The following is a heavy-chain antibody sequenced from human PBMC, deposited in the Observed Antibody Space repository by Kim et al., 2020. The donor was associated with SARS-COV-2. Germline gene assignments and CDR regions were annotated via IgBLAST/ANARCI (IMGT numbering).Heavy chain of an antibody. V-gene: IGHV3-21*01. CDR3: ARTDLWFGEYIYGMDV. CDR1: GFTFSSYS. J-gene: IGHJ6*02. Sequence: GGSLRLSCAASGFTFSSYSMNWVRQAPGKGLEWVSSISSSSSYIYYADSVKGRFTISRDNAKNSLYLQMNSLRAEDTAVYYCARTDLWFGEYIYGMDVWGQGTTVTVSS. D-gene: IGHD3-10*01. CDR2: ISSSSSYI.